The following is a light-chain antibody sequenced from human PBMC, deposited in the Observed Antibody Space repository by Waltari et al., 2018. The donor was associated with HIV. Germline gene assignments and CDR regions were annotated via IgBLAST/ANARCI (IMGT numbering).Light chain of an antibody. CDR1: ALANQY. Sequence: SYELTQPPSVSVSPGQTARITCSGDALANQYAYWYQRKPGQAPVLVIYKDSERSSGIPERFAGASSGTTVTLTISGVQAEDEADYYCQSADSSGTYLVIFGGGTKLTVL. J-gene: IGLJ2*01. CDR3: QSADSSGTYLVI. V-gene: IGLV3-25*03. CDR2: KDS.